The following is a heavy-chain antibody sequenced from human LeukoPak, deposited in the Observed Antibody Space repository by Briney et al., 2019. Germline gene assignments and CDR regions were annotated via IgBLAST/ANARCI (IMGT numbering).Heavy chain of an antibody. V-gene: IGHV3-30-3*01. CDR1: GFTFSSYA. D-gene: IGHD3-3*01. CDR3: ARVRDSYDSLYYMDV. Sequence: GGSLRLSCAASGFTFSSYAMHWVRQAPGKGLEWVAVISYDGSNKYYADSVKGRFTISRDNSKNTLYLQMNSLRAEDTAVYYCARVRDSYDSLYYMDVWGKGTTVTVSS. J-gene: IGHJ6*03. CDR2: ISYDGSNK.